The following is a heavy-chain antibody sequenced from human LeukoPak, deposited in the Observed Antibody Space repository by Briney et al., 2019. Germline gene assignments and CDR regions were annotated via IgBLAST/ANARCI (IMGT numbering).Heavy chain of an antibody. CDR3: TRTTLRNFDWSPDAFDI. D-gene: IGHD3-9*01. Sequence: SETLSLTCTVSGGSISSSSYYWSWIRQPAGKGLEWIGRIYTSGSTNYNPSLKSRVTMSVGTSKNQFSLKLSSVTAADTAVYYCTRTTLRNFDWSPDAFDIWGQGTMVTVSS. V-gene: IGHV4-61*02. CDR2: IYTSGST. J-gene: IGHJ3*02. CDR1: GGSISSSSYY.